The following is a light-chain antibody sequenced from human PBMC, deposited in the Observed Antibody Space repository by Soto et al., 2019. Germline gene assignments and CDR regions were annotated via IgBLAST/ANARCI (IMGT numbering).Light chain of an antibody. CDR3: QQYNNWRPLT. V-gene: IGKV3-15*01. CDR2: GAS. Sequence: VVLTQSQTTLSVSPGERATLSGSASQSVSSNLAWYQQKPGQAPRLLIYGASTRATGIPARFSGSGSGTEFTLTISSLQSEDFAVYYCQQYNNWRPLTFGQGTKVDIK. J-gene: IGKJ1*01. CDR1: QSVSSN.